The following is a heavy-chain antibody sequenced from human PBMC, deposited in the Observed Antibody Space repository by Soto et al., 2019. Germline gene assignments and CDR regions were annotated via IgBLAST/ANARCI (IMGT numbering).Heavy chain of an antibody. J-gene: IGHJ4*02. CDR1: GFTFRSYA. Sequence: EVQLVESGGGLVQPGGSLRLSCAASGFTFRSYAMNWVRQAPGKGLEWVSYINNGSSTIYYADSAKGRFTISRDNAKNSLYLQMNSLRDEDTAVYFCVRDRGYTGYDLEYWGQGALVTVSS. CDR2: INNGSSTI. D-gene: IGHD5-12*01. V-gene: IGHV3-48*02. CDR3: VRDRGYTGYDLEY.